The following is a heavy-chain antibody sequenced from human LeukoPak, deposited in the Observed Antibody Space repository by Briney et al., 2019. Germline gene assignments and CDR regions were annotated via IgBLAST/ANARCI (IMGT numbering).Heavy chain of an antibody. J-gene: IGHJ4*02. D-gene: IGHD1-26*01. CDR1: GGSFSGYY. Sequence: SETLSLTCAVYGGSFSGYYWSWIRQPPGKGLEWIGEINHSGSTNYNPSFKSRVTISVDTSKNQFSLKLSSVTAADTAVYYCASPIGSYPDYWGQGTLVTVSS. CDR3: ASPIGSYPDY. V-gene: IGHV4-34*01. CDR2: INHSGST.